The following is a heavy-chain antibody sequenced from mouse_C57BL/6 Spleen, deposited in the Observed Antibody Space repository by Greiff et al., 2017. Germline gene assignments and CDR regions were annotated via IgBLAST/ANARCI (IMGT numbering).Heavy chain of an antibody. D-gene: IGHD1-3*01. V-gene: IGHV14-2*01. J-gene: IGHJ4*01. CDR1: GFNIKDYY. Sequence: VQLQQPGAELVKPGASVKLSCTASGFNIKDYYMHWVKQRTEQGLEWIGRIDPENGETNYAAKFQSKATITADTSSNTAYLQLSSLTSEDTAVYYCATSINYYAMDYWGQGTSVTVSS. CDR2: IDPENGET. CDR3: ATSINYYAMDY.